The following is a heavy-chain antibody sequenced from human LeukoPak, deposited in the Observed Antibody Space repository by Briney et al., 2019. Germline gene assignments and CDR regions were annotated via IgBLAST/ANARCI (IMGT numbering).Heavy chain of an antibody. J-gene: IGHJ3*02. CDR2: ISYDGSNK. CDR1: GFTFSSYG. V-gene: IGHV3-30*18. CDR3: AKDAASGAAAGTDAFDI. Sequence: GRSLRLSCAASGFTFSSYGMHWVRQAPGKGLEWVAVISYDGSNKYYADSVKGRFTISRDNSKNTLYLQMNSLRAEDTAVYYCAKDAASGAAAGTDAFDIWGQGTMVTVSS. D-gene: IGHD6-13*01.